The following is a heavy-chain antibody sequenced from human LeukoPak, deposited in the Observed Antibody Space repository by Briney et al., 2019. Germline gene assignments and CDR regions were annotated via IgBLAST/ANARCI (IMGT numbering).Heavy chain of an antibody. CDR1: GFGFTAYG. D-gene: IGHD5-18*01. V-gene: IGHV5-51*01. CDR2: IYPGGSNG. CDR3: ARHFHSAWFGF. J-gene: IGHJ4*02. Sequence: GESLKISCKCPGFGFTAYGIAWVRQMPGKGLEWMGNIYPGGSNGRYSPSFQGQVTMSADKSITTVYLQWSSLKASDTAMYYCARHFHSAWFGFWGQGSLVTVSS.